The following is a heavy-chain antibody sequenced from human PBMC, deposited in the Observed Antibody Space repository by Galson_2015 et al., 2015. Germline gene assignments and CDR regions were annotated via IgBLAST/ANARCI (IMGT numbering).Heavy chain of an antibody. D-gene: IGHD3-10*02. V-gene: IGHV4-39*01. CDR3: ASGFTNYVGWFDL. CDR2: IYYSGNT. CDR1: DGSINSSTYY. J-gene: IGHJ5*02. Sequence: SLTCSVSDGSINSSTYYWGWIRQPPGKGLEWIGSIYYSGNTYYNPSLQSRVTMSVDTSQSQFSLRLNSVTAADTAVYYCASGFTNYVGWFDLWGQGTLVTVSS.